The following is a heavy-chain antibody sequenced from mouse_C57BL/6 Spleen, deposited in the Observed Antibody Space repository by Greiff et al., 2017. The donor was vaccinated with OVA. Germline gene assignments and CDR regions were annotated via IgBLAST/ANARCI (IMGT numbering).Heavy chain of an antibody. CDR1: GYTFTSYW. Sequence: QVQLQQPGAELVKPGASVKLSCKASGYTFTSYWMHWVKQRPGQGLEWIGMIHPNSGRTNYNEKFKSKATLTVDKSSSTAYMQLSSLTSEDSAVYYCAKPHHYYGPYYAMDYWGQGTSVTVSS. J-gene: IGHJ4*01. V-gene: IGHV1-64*01. CDR3: AKPHHYYGPYYAMDY. D-gene: IGHD1-2*01. CDR2: IHPNSGRT.